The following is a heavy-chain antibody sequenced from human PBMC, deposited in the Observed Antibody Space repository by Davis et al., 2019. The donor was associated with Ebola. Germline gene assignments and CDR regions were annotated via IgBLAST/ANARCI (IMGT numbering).Heavy chain of an antibody. V-gene: IGHV1-18*01. J-gene: IGHJ4*02. Sequence: ASVKVSCKASGYSFTDDGISWVRQAPGQGLEWMGWISTYNGNTNYEQKVQGRITMTTDTSTSTAYMELRSLRSDDTARYYCARDVRGITGPSEYWGQGTLVTVSS. CDR2: ISTYNGNT. CDR1: GYSFTDDG. D-gene: IGHD1-1*01. CDR3: ARDVRGITGPSEY.